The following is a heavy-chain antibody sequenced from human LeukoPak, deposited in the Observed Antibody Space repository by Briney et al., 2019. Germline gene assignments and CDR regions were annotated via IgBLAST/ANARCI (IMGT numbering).Heavy chain of an antibody. CDR1: GYTFTSYD. D-gene: IGHD6-19*01. CDR3: ARSLGSIAVAGGYYYYYYMDV. Sequence: ASVKVSCKASGYTFTSYDINWVRQATGQGLEWMGWMNPNSGNTGYAQKFQGRVTITRNTSISTAYMELSSLRSEDTAVYYCARSLGSIAVAGGYYYYYYMDVWGKGTTVTVSS. V-gene: IGHV1-8*03. CDR2: MNPNSGNT. J-gene: IGHJ6*03.